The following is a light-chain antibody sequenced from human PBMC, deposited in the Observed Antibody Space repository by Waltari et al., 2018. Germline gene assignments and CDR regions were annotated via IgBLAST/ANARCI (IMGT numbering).Light chain of an antibody. Sequence: QSALTQPVSVSGSLGQSIAISCTGTSSDVGGYDYVFWYQQHPGKVPKLMIYDVSARPSGVSNRFSGSKSGNTASLTISGLQAEDEADYYCTSFTSSRTYVFGTGTKVTVL. CDR1: SSDVGGYDY. V-gene: IGLV2-14*03. CDR2: DVS. J-gene: IGLJ1*01. CDR3: TSFTSSRTYV.